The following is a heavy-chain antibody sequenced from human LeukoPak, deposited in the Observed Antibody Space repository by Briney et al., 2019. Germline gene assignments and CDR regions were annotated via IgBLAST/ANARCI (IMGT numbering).Heavy chain of an antibody. CDR3: ARAAGPGYCSSTSYYWDYYYYYYMDV. CDR2: ISYDGSNK. Sequence: GGSLRLSCAASGFTFSSYAMHWVRQAPGKGLEWVAVISYDGSNKYYADSVKGRFTISRDNSKNTLYLQMNSLRAEDTAVYYCARAAGPGYCSSTSYYWDYYYYYYMDVWGKGTTVTVSS. J-gene: IGHJ6*03. D-gene: IGHD2-2*01. V-gene: IGHV3-30*01. CDR1: GFTFSSYA.